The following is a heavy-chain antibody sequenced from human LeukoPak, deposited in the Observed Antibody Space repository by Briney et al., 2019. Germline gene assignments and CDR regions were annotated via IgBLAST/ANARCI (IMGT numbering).Heavy chain of an antibody. J-gene: IGHJ4*02. V-gene: IGHV3-30*02. CDR2: IRYDGSNK. CDR1: GFTFSSYG. CDR3: AKGAQWLVYYFDY. D-gene: IGHD6-19*01. Sequence: GGSLRLSCAASGFTFSSYGMHWVRQAPGKGLEWVAFIRYDGSNKYYADSEKGRFTISRDNSKNTLYLQMNSLRAEDTAVYYCAKGAQWLVYYFDYWGQGTLVTVSS.